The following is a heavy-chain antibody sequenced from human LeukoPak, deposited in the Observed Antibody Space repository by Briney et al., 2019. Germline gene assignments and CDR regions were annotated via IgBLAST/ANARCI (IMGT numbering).Heavy chain of an antibody. Sequence: GRSLRLPCAASGFTFSSYAMHWVRQAPGKGLEWVAVISYDGSNKYYADSVKGRFTISRDNSKNTLYLQMNSLRAEDTAVYYCASRFDWGQGTLVTVSS. CDR2: ISYDGSNK. J-gene: IGHJ4*02. V-gene: IGHV3-30-3*01. CDR3: ASRFD. CDR1: GFTFSSYA.